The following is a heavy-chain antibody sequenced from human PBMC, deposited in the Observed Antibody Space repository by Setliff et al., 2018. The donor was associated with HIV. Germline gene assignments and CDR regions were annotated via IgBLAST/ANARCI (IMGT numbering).Heavy chain of an antibody. V-gene: IGHV4-61*02. CDR2: IYTSGTT. CDR1: GGSISSGSYF. J-gene: IGHJ4*02. D-gene: IGHD3-16*02. Sequence: KLSETLSLTCTVSGGSISSGSYFWNWIRQPAGKGLEWIGRIYTSGTTNFNPSLKSRVTISRDPSKNQFSLNLNSVTAADTAVYYCAREEYSYIDYWGQGTLVTVSS. CDR3: AREEYSYIDY.